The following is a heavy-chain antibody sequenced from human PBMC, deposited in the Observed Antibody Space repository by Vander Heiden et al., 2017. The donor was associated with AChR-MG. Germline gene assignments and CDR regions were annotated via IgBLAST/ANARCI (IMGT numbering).Heavy chain of an antibody. V-gene: IGHV3-21*01. CDR3: ARVLRYCSSTNCEGCES. D-gene: IGHD2-2*01. CDR2: ISSRSSYT. Sequence: EVQLVESGGVLVKPGGSLRLSCAASASTFGSYSMSWVRQAPGKGLEWVSSISSRSSYTYNADSVKGRFTISRDNAKNSLYLQMKSLRAEDTAVYYCARVLRYCSSTNCEGCESWGPGTLGTVSS. J-gene: IGHJ5*02. CDR1: ASTFGSYS.